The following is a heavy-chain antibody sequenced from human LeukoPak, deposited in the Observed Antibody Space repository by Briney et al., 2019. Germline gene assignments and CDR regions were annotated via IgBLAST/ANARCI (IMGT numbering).Heavy chain of an antibody. Sequence: PGGSLRLSCAASGFTFSSYGMHWVRQAPGKGVEWVAFIRYDGSNKYYADSVKGRFTISRDNSKNTLYLQMNSLRAEDTAVYYCAKDILTYYYDSSGTGWYFDYWGQGTLITVSS. D-gene: IGHD3-22*01. CDR3: AKDILTYYYDSSGTGWYFDY. V-gene: IGHV3-30*02. CDR1: GFTFSSYG. CDR2: IRYDGSNK. J-gene: IGHJ4*02.